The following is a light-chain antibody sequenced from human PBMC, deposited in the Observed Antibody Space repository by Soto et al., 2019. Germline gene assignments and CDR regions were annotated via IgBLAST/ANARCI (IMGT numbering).Light chain of an antibody. V-gene: IGKV1-39*01. CDR2: AAS. CDR3: QQSYNTPSLT. CDR1: QSISSY. Sequence: DIQMTQSPSSLSASVGDRVTITCQASQSISSYLNWYQQKPGKAPKLLIYAASSLQSGVPSRFSGSGSGTDFTLTISSLQPEDFATYYCQQSYNTPSLTFGGGTKVDIK. J-gene: IGKJ4*01.